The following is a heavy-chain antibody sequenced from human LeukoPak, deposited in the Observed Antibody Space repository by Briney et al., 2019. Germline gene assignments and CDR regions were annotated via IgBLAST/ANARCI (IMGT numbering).Heavy chain of an antibody. V-gene: IGHV4-59*01. J-gene: IGHJ4*02. CDR3: ARGTPSYYYGSGSYSYYFDY. CDR2: IYYSGST. D-gene: IGHD3-10*01. CDR1: GGSISSYY. Sequence: SETLSLTCTVSGGSISSYYWSWIRQPPGKGLEWIGYIYYSGSTNYNPSLKNRVTISVDTSKNQFSLKLSSVTAADTAVYYCARGTPSYYYGSGSYSYYFDYWGQGTLVTVSS.